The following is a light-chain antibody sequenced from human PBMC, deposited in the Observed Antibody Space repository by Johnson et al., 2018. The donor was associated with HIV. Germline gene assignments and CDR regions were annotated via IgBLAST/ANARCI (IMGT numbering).Light chain of an antibody. CDR3: GTWDSSLSAFYV. J-gene: IGLJ1*01. Sequence: QPVLTQPPSVSAAPGQKVTISCSGSTSSIGNNYVSWYQHLPGTAPKLLIYENNKRPSGIPARFSGSKSGTSATLGITGLQTGDEADYYCGTWDSSLSAFYVFGTGPKVTVL. CDR1: TSSIGNNY. V-gene: IGLV1-51*02. CDR2: ENN.